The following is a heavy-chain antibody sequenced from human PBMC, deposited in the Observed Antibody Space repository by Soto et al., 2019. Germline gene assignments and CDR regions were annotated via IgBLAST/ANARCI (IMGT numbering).Heavy chain of an antibody. CDR2: INPYNGNT. CDR1: GYTFSNYG. CDR3: ARIPFGRGGYFEHYFDY. Sequence: QVQLVQSGAEVKSPGASVSVSCKASGYTFSNYGITWVRQAPGQGLEWLGWINPYNGNTNYAQKSQGRVTMTTDTSTSTAYMELRSLSSDDTAAYYCARIPFGRGGYFEHYFDYWGQGTLVTVSS. D-gene: IGHD3-22*01. V-gene: IGHV1-18*01. J-gene: IGHJ4*02.